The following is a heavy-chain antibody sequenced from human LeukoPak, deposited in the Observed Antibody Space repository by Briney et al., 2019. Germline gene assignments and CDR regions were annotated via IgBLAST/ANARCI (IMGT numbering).Heavy chain of an antibody. Sequence: PGGSLRLSCTASGFTFSTHAMTWVRQFPGKVLEWVSVISGSGGATHYADSVKGRFTISRDNSKNTVFLQMDSLRAEDTAVYYCAQGGYPGVVITVRGQGTTVTVS. J-gene: IGHJ6*02. V-gene: IGHV3-23*01. CDR2: ISGSGGAT. D-gene: IGHD3-3*01. CDR3: AQGGYPGVVITV. CDR1: GFTFSTHA.